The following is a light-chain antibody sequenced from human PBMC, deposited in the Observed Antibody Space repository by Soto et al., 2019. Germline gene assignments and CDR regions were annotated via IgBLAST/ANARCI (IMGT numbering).Light chain of an antibody. Sequence: EIVVTQSPATLSVSPGERVTLSCRASQSVSSSLAWYQQRPGQAPRLLIYDTSTRAAGIAARFSGSRSGTEFTLTISSLXSEDSAVYYCQQYVHWPPGAFGQGTKVDIK. CDR2: DTS. CDR1: QSVSSS. J-gene: IGKJ1*01. V-gene: IGKV3-15*01. CDR3: QQYVHWPPGA.